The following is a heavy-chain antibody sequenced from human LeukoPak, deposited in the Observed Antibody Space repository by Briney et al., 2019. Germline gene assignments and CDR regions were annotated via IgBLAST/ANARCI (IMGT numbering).Heavy chain of an antibody. D-gene: IGHD6-25*01. V-gene: IGHV3-21*01. CDR3: ARDRLPSLAAPDAFDI. CDR1: GFTFSSYI. Sequence: GGSLRLSCVASGFTFSSYIMNWVRQAPGKGLEWVSSISSSSSYIYYADSVKGRFTISRDNAKNSLYLQMNSLRAEDTAVYYCARDRLPSLAAPDAFDIWGQGTMVTVSS. CDR2: ISSSSSYI. J-gene: IGHJ3*02.